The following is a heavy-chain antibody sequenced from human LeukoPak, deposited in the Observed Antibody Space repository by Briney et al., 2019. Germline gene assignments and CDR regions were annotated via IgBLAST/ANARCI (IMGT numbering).Heavy chain of an antibody. V-gene: IGHV3-7*01. D-gene: IGHD6-6*01. CDR1: GFTFSNYW. CDR3: ARIGYSSSSLNY. CDR2: IKQDGSVK. J-gene: IGHJ4*02. Sequence: GGSLRLSRAASGFTFSNYWMSWVRQAPGKGLEWVANIKQDGSVKYYVDSVKGRFTISRDNAKSFLQMNSLRVEDTAVYYCARIGYSSSSLNYWGQGTLVTVSS.